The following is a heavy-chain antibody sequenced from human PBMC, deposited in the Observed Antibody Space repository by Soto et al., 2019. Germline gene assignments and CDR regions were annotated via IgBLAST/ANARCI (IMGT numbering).Heavy chain of an antibody. CDR3: ARDGSRYDFWSGPYYFDY. V-gene: IGHV4-59*01. CDR1: GGSISTYY. Sequence: QVQLQESGPGLVKPSETLSLTCTVSGGSISTYYWSWIRQPPGKGLEWIGYFYYSGSTNYNPSLKCRVSISVDTSKNQFSLKLTSVSAADTAVYYGARDGSRYDFWSGPYYFDYWGQGALVTVSS. J-gene: IGHJ4*02. D-gene: IGHD3-3*01. CDR2: FYYSGST.